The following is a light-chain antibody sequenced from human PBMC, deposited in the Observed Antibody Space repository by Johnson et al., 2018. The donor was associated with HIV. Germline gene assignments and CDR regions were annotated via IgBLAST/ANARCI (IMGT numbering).Light chain of an antibody. CDR1: SSNIGKNY. Sequence: QSVLSQPPSVSAAPGQKVIISCSGSSSNIGKNYVSWYQQVPGTAPKLLIYENNKRPSGIPDRFSGSKSGTSATLGFTGLQTGDEADYYCGTWDSSLSAYVFGTGTKVTVL. V-gene: IGLV1-51*02. CDR3: GTWDSSLSAYV. CDR2: ENN. J-gene: IGLJ1*01.